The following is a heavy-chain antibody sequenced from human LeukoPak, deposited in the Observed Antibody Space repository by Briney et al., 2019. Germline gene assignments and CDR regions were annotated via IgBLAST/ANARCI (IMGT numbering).Heavy chain of an antibody. D-gene: IGHD3-22*01. CDR1: GGSISGYY. V-gene: IGHV4-59*08. CDR3: ARHANRGYDTSGYYNFQH. CDR2: IYYSGST. Sequence: SETLSLTCTVSGGSISGYYWSWIRQPPGKGLEWIEYIYYSGSTNYNPSLKSRVTISVDTSKNQFSLKLSAVTAADTAVYYCARHANRGYDTSGYYNFQHWGQGTLVTVSS. J-gene: IGHJ1*01.